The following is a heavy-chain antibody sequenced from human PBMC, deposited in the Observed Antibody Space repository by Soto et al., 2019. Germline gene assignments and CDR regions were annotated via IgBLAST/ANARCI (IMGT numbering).Heavy chain of an antibody. D-gene: IGHD6-13*01. Sequence: GASVKVSCKASGYTFTGYYMHWVRQAPGQGLEWMGWINPNSGGTSYAQKFQGWVTMTRDTSISTAYMELSRLRSDDTAVYYCARSLAAAGWDAFDIWGQGTMVTVSS. CDR3: ARSLAAAGWDAFDI. V-gene: IGHV1-2*04. CDR1: GYTFTGYY. CDR2: INPNSGGT. J-gene: IGHJ3*02.